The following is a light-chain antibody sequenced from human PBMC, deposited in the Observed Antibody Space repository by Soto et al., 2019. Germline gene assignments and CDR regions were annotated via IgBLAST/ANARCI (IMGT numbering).Light chain of an antibody. CDR3: EQYGSSPLLR. Sequence: VLTQSPGTLSWSPGESATLSCSASQTVSLTSLQWYTPTPGQAPRLLIFGASKRATGMTDWFSGSGSGRDFTLTISGLEREAFAVYYCEQYGSSPLLRFGQGTRLEIK. J-gene: IGKJ5*01. CDR2: GAS. CDR1: QTVSLTS. V-gene: IGKV3-20*01.